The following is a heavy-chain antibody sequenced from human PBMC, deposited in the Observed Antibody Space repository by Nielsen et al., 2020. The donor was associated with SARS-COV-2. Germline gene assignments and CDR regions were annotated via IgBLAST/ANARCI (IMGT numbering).Heavy chain of an antibody. D-gene: IGHD3-22*01. V-gene: IGHV3-69-1*01. J-gene: IGHJ6*02. Sequence: VRQAPGKGLEWVSSISSSSYIYYADSVKGRFTISRDNAKNSLYLQMNSLRAEDTAVYYCARDKDDSSGYYYYYYYYGMDVWGQGTTVTVSS. CDR2: ISSSSYI. CDR3: ARDKDDSSGYYYYYYYYGMDV.